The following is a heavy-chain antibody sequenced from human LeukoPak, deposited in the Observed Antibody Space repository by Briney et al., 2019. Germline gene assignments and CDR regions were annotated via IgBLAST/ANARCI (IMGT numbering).Heavy chain of an antibody. CDR1: GFTVSSNY. CDR2: IYYSGST. D-gene: IGHD7-27*01. V-gene: IGHV4-59*02. J-gene: IGHJ4*02. CDR3: ASGDPNYFDY. Sequence: GSLRLSCAASGFTVSSNYMSWVRPAPGKGLEWIGYIYYSGSTNYNPSLKSRVTISVDTSKNQFSLKLSSVTAADTAVYYRASGDPNYFDYWGQGTLVTVSS.